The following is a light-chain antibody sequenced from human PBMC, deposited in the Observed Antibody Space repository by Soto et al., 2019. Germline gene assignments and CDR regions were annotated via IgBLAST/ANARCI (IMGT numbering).Light chain of an antibody. V-gene: IGKV3-20*01. J-gene: IGKJ3*01. CDR3: HQFGMSPFT. CDR1: QSVRGNY. CDR2: GPS. Sequence: EVVLTQSPGTLSLSPGESATLSCRASQSVRGNYFAWYQQRPGQAPRLLVYGPSVRAAGIPDRFRGSGSRTDFNLTSNRVEPEDFAVYYCHQFGMSPFTFGPGTTLDIK.